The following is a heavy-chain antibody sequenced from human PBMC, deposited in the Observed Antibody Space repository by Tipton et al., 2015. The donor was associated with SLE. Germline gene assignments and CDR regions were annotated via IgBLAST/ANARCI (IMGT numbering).Heavy chain of an antibody. Sequence: TLSLTCTVSGGSISSYYWSWIRQPPGKGLEWIGYIYSTGSTNYNPSLKSRVTISVDTSKNQFSLKLSSVTAADTAVYYCARQVTNRWHVVWFDPWGQGTLVTVSS. D-gene: IGHD2-15*01. V-gene: IGHV4-59*08. CDR2: IYSTGST. CDR1: GGSISSYY. J-gene: IGHJ5*02. CDR3: ARQVTNRWHVVWFDP.